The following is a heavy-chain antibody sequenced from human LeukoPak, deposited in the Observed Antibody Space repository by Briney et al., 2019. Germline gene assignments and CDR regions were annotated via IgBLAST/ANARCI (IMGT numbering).Heavy chain of an antibody. CDR2: IRSKAYGGTT. CDR1: GFTFGDYA. V-gene: IGHV3-49*04. J-gene: IGHJ6*02. D-gene: IGHD3-3*01. CDR3: TSHIVYYDFWSGYYDPYYYGMDV. Sequence: PGGSLRLSCTASGFTFGDYAMSWVRQAPGKGLEWAGFIRSKAYGGTTEYAASVKGRFTISRDDSKSIAYLQMNSLKTEDTAVYYCTSHIVYYDFWSGYYDPYYYGMDVWGQGTTVTVSS.